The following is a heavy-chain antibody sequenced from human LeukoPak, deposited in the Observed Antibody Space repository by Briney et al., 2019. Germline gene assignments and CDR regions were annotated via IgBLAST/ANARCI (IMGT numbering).Heavy chain of an antibody. J-gene: IGHJ5*02. CDR3: ARVGCSRTSCYRGGWFNP. CDR1: GGSISSYY. D-gene: IGHD2-2*02. Sequence: SETLSLTCTVSGGSISSYYWSWIRQPAGKGLEWIGRIYTSGSSNYNPSLKSRVTMSVDTSKNQFSLKLSSVTAADTAVYYCARVGCSRTSCYRGGWFNPWDQGTLVTVSS. CDR2: IYTSGSS. V-gene: IGHV4-4*07.